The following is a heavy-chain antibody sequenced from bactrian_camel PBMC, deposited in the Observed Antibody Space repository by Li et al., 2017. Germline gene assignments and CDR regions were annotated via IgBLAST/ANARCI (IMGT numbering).Heavy chain of an antibody. CDR2: VYAGTGAT. D-gene: IGHD3*01. Sequence: HVQLVESGGGEVQAGGSLSLSCTVSGHIYPTNCMGWIRLAPGDKREAVAAVYAGTGATFYADSVKGRFTISQTNGKNTVHLAMNNLKPEDTSRYYCASNPGGREDQCLESLMGGYWGQGTQVTVS. V-gene: IGHV3S53*01. CDR3: ASNPGGREDQCLESLMGGY. J-gene: IGHJ6*01. CDR1: GHIYPTNC.